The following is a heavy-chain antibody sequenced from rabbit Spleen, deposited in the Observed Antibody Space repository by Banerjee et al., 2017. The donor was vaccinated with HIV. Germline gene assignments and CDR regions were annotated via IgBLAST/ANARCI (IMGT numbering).Heavy chain of an antibody. V-gene: IGHV1S40*01. CDR2: IYAGSGAGP. J-gene: IGHJ4*01. Sequence: QSLEESGGGLVQPEGSLTLTCTASGFSFSSGYYMCWVRQAPGKGLEWIACIYAGSGAGPFYASWAKGRFTISKTSSTTVTLEMTSLTVADTATYFCARDPFYAGYGDDGHPNFWGPGTLVTVS. D-gene: IGHD7-1*01. CDR1: GFSFSSGYY. CDR3: ARDPFYAGYGDDGHPNF.